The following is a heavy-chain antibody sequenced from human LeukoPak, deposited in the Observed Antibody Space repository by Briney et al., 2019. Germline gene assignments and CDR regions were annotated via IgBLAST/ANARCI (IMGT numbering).Heavy chain of an antibody. CDR2: IYYSGST. V-gene: IGHV4-39*07. J-gene: IGHJ4*02. CDR3: ARDQYCSSTSCYGNYFDY. D-gene: IGHD2-2*01. Sequence: PSETLSLTCTVSGGSISSSSYYWGWIRQPPGKGLEWIGSIYYSGSTYYNPSLNSRVTISVDTSKNQFSLKLSSVTAADTAVYCCARDQYCSSTSCYGNYFDYWGQGTLVTVSS. CDR1: GGSISSSSYY.